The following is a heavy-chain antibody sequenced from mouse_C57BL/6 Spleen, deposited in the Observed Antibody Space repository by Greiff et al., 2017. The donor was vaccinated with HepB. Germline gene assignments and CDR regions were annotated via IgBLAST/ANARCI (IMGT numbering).Heavy chain of an antibody. CDR1: GFTFSNYA. Sequence: EVQGVESGGGLVKPGGSLKLSCAASGFTFSNYAMSWVRQTPEKRLEWVATISDGGSYTYYPDNVKGRFTISRDNAKNNLYLQMSHLKTEDTAMYYCARGGWSFAYWGQGTLVTVSA. D-gene: IGHD2-3*01. V-gene: IGHV5-4*01. J-gene: IGHJ3*01. CDR2: ISDGGSYT. CDR3: ARGGWSFAY.